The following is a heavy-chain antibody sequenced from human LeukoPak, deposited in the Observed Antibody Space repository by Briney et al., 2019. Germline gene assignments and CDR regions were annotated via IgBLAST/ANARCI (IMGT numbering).Heavy chain of an antibody. Sequence: VSSAKVSCKASGGTFSSYAISWVRQAPGQGLEWMGGIIPIFGTANYAQKFQGRVTITADKSTSTAYMELSSLRSEDTAVYYCARSGKGARKDGSFDYWGQGTLVTVSS. D-gene: IGHD4/OR15-4a*01. CDR2: IIPIFGTA. V-gene: IGHV1-69*06. CDR3: ARSGKGARKDGSFDY. CDR1: GGTFSSYA. J-gene: IGHJ4*02.